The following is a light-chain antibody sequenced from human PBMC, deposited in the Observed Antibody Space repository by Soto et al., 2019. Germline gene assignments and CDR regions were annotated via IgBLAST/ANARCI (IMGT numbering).Light chain of an antibody. J-gene: IGKJ1*01. V-gene: IGKV3-20*01. CDR1: QSVSSSY. Sequence: EIVLTQSPGTLSLSRGERATLSCRASQSVSSSYLAWYQQKPGQAPRLLIYGASSRATGIPDRFSGSGSGTDFTLTISRLEPEDFAVYYCQQYGSSPLTFGQGTKV. CDR2: GAS. CDR3: QQYGSSPLT.